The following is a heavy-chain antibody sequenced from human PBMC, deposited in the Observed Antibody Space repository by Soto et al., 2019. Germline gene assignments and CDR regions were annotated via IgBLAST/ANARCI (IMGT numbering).Heavy chain of an antibody. V-gene: IGHV1-18*01. CDR1: GYTFTSYG. D-gene: IGHD1-26*01. J-gene: IGHJ6*01. Sequence: GASVKVSCNVSGYTFTSYGISWVRQAPGQGLEWMGWISAYNGNTNYAQKLQGRVNMTTDTSTSTAYMELRSLRSDDTAVYYCARDDLVVATDDYYYYGMDVWGQGTTVTLSS. CDR2: ISAYNGNT. CDR3: ARDDLVVATDDYYYYGMDV.